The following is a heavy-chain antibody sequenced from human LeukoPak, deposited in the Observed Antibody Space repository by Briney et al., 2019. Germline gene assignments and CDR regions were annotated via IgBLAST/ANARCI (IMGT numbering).Heavy chain of an antibody. J-gene: IGHJ6*02. V-gene: IGHV3-20*01. Sequence: PGGSLRLSCAASGFTFDDYGMSWVRQAPGKGLEWVPGINWNGGSTGYADSVKGRFTISRDNAKNSLYLQMNSLRAEDTALYHCARMGCSGGSCYGPGYYYGMDVWGQGTTVTVFS. CDR1: GFTFDDYG. CDR3: ARMGCSGGSCYGPGYYYGMDV. D-gene: IGHD2-15*01. CDR2: INWNGGST.